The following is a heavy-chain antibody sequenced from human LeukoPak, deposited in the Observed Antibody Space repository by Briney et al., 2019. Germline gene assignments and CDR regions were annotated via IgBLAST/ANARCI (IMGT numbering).Heavy chain of an antibody. CDR2: INHSGGT. D-gene: IGHD3-16*01. CDR1: GGSFSGYY. J-gene: IGHJ4*02. CDR3: ARERGGMKDY. V-gene: IGHV4-34*01. Sequence: SGTLSLTCAVYGGSFSGYYWSWIRQPPGKGLEWIGEINHSGGTNYNPSLTSRVTISVDTSKNQFSLKLSSVTAADTAVYYCARERGGMKDYWGQGTLVTVSS.